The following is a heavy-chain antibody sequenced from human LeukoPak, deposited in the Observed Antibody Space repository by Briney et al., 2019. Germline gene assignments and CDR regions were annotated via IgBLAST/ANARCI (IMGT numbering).Heavy chain of an antibody. Sequence: QAGASLRLSCAASGFTFSSYAMSWVRQAPGKGLEWVSAISGSGTRTYYADSVKGRFTISRDNSKNTLYLQMNSLRVEDTAVYYCAQWGDYDILTGYYVSDYWGQGTLVTVSS. J-gene: IGHJ4*02. CDR1: GFTFSSYA. CDR2: ISGSGTRT. D-gene: IGHD3-9*01. CDR3: AQWGDYDILTGYYVSDY. V-gene: IGHV3-23*01.